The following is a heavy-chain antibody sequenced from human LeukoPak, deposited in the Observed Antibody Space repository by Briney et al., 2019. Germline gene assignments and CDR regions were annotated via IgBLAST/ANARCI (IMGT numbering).Heavy chain of an antibody. V-gene: IGHV3-33*01. CDR3: ARDPQSGIAAPVYYYYYYGMDV. J-gene: IGHJ6*02. Sequence: GGSLRLSCAASGFTFSSYGMHWVRQAPGKGLEWVAVIWYDGSNKYYADSVRGRFTISRDNSKNTLYLQMNSLRAEDTAVYYCARDPQSGIAAPVYYYYYYGMDVWGQGTTVTVSS. CDR2: IWYDGSNK. D-gene: IGHD6-13*01. CDR1: GFTFSSYG.